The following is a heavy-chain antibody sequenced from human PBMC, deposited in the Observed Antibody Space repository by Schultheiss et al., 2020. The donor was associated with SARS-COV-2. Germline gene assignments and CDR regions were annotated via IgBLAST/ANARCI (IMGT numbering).Heavy chain of an antibody. D-gene: IGHD4-17*01. CDR1: GYTFTGYY. J-gene: IGHJ1*01. Sequence: ASVKVSCKASGYTFTGYYMHWVRQAPGQGLEWMGWINPNSGGTNYAQKFQGRVTMTRDTSISTAYMELSRLRSDDTAVYYCAREGPYGEGEVEYFQHWGQGTLVTVAS. CDR3: AREGPYGEGEVEYFQH. CDR2: INPNSGGT. V-gene: IGHV1-2*02.